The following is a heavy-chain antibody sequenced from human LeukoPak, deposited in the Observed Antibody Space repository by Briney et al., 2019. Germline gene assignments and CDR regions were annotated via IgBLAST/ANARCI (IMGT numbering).Heavy chain of an antibody. D-gene: IGHD3-3*01. CDR1: GYTFINYD. V-gene: IGHV1-8*01. Sequence: GASVKVSCKASGYTFINYDINCVRQATGQGLEWMGWMNPNSGNTVYAQNFQGRVTMTSDTSINTAYMELRSLRSEDTAVYFCARDQGLTTFDYWGQGTLVTVSS. J-gene: IGHJ4*02. CDR2: MNPNSGNT. CDR3: ARDQGLTTFDY.